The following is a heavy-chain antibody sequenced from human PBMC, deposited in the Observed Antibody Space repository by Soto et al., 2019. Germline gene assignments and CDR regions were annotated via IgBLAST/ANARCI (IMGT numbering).Heavy chain of an antibody. CDR3: APHVYCSGGTCHYDAFDI. V-gene: IGHV3-23*01. D-gene: IGHD2-15*01. CDR2: IRGIGDRT. Sequence: EVQLLESGGGSVQPGEPLRLSWAVSGFIFGNYRWTWVPRAPGKGWEWVSTIRGIGDRTYYEDPVKGRFTISRDNSKNTLYLQMDSLGAEDPAVYYCAPHVYCSGGTCHYDAFDIRGQGAMVTVSS. J-gene: IGHJ3*02. CDR1: GFIFGNYR.